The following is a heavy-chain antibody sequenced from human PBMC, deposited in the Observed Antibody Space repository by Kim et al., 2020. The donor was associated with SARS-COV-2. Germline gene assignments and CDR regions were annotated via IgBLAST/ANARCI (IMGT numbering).Heavy chain of an antibody. Sequence: DSVKGRFTISRDNSKNTLYLQMNSLRAEDTAVYYCAKPAVGEYYYYGMDVWGQGTTVTVSS. V-gene: IGHV3-30*02. J-gene: IGHJ6*02. D-gene: IGHD3-10*01. CDR3: AKPAVGEYYYYGMDV.